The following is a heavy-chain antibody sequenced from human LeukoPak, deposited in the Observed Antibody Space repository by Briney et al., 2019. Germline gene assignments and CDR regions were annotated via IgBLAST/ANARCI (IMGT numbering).Heavy chain of an antibody. D-gene: IGHD3-22*01. Sequence: SETLSLTCTVSGDSISSYYFNWIRQPAGKGLEWLGRIYTSGTTYYNPSLKSRLTMSVDTSKNQFSLKLRSVTAADTALYFCAILGSSALDYWGQGVLVTVSS. J-gene: IGHJ4*02. CDR1: GDSISSYY. CDR3: AILGSSALDY. CDR2: IYTSGTT. V-gene: IGHV4-4*07.